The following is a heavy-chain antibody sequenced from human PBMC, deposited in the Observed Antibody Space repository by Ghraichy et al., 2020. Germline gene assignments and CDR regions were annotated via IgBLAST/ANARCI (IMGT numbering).Heavy chain of an antibody. CDR1: GFTFSSYA. V-gene: IGHV3-23*01. CDR3: EKNLQQYDFWSGYDC. D-gene: IGHD3-3*01. CDR2: ISGSGSST. J-gene: IGHJ4*02. Sequence: GGSLRLSCAASGFTFSSYAMSWVRQAPGKGLEWVSVISGSGSSTYYADSVKGRFTISRDNSKNTLYLQMNSLRAEDTAVYYCEKNLQQYDFWSGYDCWGQGTLVTVSS.